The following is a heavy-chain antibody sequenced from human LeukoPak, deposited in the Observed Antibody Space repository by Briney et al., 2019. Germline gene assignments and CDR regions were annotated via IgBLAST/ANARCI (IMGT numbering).Heavy chain of an antibody. V-gene: IGHV3-48*03. Sequence: PGGSLRLSCAASGFTFSSYEMNWVRQAPGKGLEWVSYISNSGSTIYYADSVKGRFTISRDNAKNPLYLQMNSLRAEDTAVYYCARILSTPFDYWGQGILVTVSS. CDR3: ARILSTPFDY. CDR2: ISNSGSTI. J-gene: IGHJ4*02. D-gene: IGHD5/OR15-5a*01. CDR1: GFTFSSYE.